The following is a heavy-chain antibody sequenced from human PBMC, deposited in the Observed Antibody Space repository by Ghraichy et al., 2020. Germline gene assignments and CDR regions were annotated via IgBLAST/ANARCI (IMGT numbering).Heavy chain of an antibody. D-gene: IGHD4-23*01. V-gene: IGHV3-48*02. J-gene: IGHJ6*02. CDR3: ASGATVVRFFYYDGMDV. Sequence: LSLTCVGSGFTLSGYSMNWVRQSPGKGLEWVAYITSSSRTISYADSVKGRFTISRDNAQNSLYLQMNSLRDEDTALYYCASGATVVRFFYYDGMDVWGQGTTVTVSS. CDR1: GFTLSGYS. CDR2: ITSSSRTI.